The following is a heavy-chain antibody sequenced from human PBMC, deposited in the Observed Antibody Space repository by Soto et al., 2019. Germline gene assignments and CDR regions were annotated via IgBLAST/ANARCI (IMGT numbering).Heavy chain of an antibody. CDR3: ASEYCSGGSCYYYGMDV. J-gene: IGHJ6*02. V-gene: IGHV4-61*01. CDR1: GGSVSSGSYC. D-gene: IGHD2-15*01. Sequence: SETLSLTCTVSGGSVSSGSYCWSWIRQPPGKGLEWIGYIYYSGSTNYNPSLKSRVTISVDTSKNQFSLKLSSVTAADTAVYYCASEYCSGGSCYYYGMDVWGQGTTVTVSS. CDR2: IYYSGST.